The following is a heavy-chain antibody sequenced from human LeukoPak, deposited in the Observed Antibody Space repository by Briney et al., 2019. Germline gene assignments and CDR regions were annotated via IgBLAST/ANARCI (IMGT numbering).Heavy chain of an antibody. J-gene: IGHJ4*02. Sequence: SESLSLTCTVSGASITTYYWSWIRQPPGKGLEWIGYIYYSGGTHYNPSLKSRVSISIDTSKNQFSLKLTSVTAADTAVYYCAGDYGGNSFDYWGRGTLVTVSS. V-gene: IGHV4-59*01. CDR3: AGDYGGNSFDY. D-gene: IGHD4-23*01. CDR1: GASITTYY. CDR2: IYYSGGT.